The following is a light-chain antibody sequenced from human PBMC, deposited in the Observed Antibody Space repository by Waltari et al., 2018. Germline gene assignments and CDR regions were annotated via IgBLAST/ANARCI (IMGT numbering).Light chain of an antibody. CDR2: DAS. V-gene: IGKV3-20*01. CDR3: QMYVRLPVT. Sequence: EIVLTQSPGTLALSPGERATLSCRASQSVGRALACYQQKPGQAPRLLIYDASSRATGISDKYSGSGSGTDFSLTISRVEPEDCAVYFCQMYVRLPVTFGQGTKVEVK. J-gene: IGKJ1*01. CDR1: QSVGRA.